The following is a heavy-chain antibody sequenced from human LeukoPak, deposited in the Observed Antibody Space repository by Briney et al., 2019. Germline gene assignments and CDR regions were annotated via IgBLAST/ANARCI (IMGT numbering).Heavy chain of an antibody. V-gene: IGHV3-9*01. CDR1: GFTFVDYA. Sequence: GRSLRLSCAASGFTFVDYAMHWVRQAPGKGLEWVSGISWNSGSIGYADSVKGRFTISRDNAKNSLYLQMNSLRAEDTALYYCTRTGSEDYWGQGTLVTVSS. D-gene: IGHD3-10*01. J-gene: IGHJ4*02. CDR3: TRTGSEDY. CDR2: ISWNSGSI.